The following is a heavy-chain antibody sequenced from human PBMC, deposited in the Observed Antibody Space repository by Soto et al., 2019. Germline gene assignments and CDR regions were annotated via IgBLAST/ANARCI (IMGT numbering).Heavy chain of an antibody. V-gene: IGHV3-48*01. CDR1: GFTFSSYS. D-gene: IGHD2-8*01. CDR2: ISSSSSTI. CDR3: SIGGRGYMLTPIDY. J-gene: IGHJ4*02. Sequence: GGSLRLSCAASGFTFSSYSMNWVRQAPGKGLEWVSYISSSSSTIYYADSVKGRFTISRDNAKNSLYLQMNSLRAEETAVYYCSIGGRGYMLTPIDYWGQGTLVTVSS.